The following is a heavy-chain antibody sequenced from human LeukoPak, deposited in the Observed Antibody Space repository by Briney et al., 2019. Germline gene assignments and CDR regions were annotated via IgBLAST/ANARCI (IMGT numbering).Heavy chain of an antibody. CDR2: IYYSGST. CDR3: ASGRSYYDFWSGPPPWYFDY. J-gene: IGHJ4*02. D-gene: IGHD3-3*01. Sequence: SETLSLTCTVSGGSISSGGYYWSWIRQHPGKGLEWIGYIYYSGSTYYNPSLKSRVTISEDTSKNQFSLKLSSVTAADTAVYYCASGRSYYDFWSGPPPWYFDYWGQGTLVTVSS. V-gene: IGHV4-31*03. CDR1: GGSISSGGYY.